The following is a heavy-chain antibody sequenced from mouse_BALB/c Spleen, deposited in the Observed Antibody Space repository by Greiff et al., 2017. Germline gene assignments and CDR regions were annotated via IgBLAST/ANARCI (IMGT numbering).Heavy chain of an antibody. J-gene: IGHJ4*01. CDR3: ARYGYYAMDY. CDR1: GYTFTSYW. D-gene: IGHD1-1*02. CDR2: IDPSDSYT. Sequence: QVQLKQPGAELVKPGASVKLSCKASGYTFTSYWMHWVKQRPGQGLEWIGEIDPSDSYTNYNQKFKGKATLTVDKSSSTAYMQLSSLTSEDSEVYYCARYGYYAMDYWGQGTSVTVTS. V-gene: IGHV1-69*02.